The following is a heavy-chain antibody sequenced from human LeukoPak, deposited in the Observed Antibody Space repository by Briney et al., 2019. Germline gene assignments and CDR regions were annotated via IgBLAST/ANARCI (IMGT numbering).Heavy chain of an antibody. Sequence: PGGSLRLSCAASGFTFSSYWMSWVRQAPGKGLEWVANIKQDGSEKYYVDSVKGRFTISRDNAMNSLYLQMNSLRAEDTAVYYCARADDSRMIDAFDIWGQGTMVTVSS. V-gene: IGHV3-7*01. D-gene: IGHD3-22*01. CDR3: ARADDSRMIDAFDI. CDR2: IKQDGSEK. CDR1: GFTFSSYW. J-gene: IGHJ3*02.